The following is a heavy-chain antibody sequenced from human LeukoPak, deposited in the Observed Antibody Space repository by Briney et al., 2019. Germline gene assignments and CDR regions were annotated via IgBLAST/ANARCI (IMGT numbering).Heavy chain of an antibody. D-gene: IGHD3-10*01. CDR1: GYSISSGYY. Sequence: SETLSLTCTVSGYSISSGYYWGWIRQPPGKGLEWIGSIYHSGSTYYNPSLKSRVTISVDTSKNQFSLKLSSVTAADTAVYYCARGHYGSGVVEYFDYWGQGTLVTVSS. CDR3: ARGHYGSGVVEYFDY. CDR2: IYHSGST. V-gene: IGHV4-38-2*02. J-gene: IGHJ4*02.